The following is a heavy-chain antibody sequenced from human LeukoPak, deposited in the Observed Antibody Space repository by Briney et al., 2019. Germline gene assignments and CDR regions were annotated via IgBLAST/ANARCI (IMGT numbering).Heavy chain of an antibody. CDR1: GFTFSNYA. Sequence: AGGSLRLSCAASGFTFSNYAMRWVRQAPGKGLEWVAFISYHGNNEHYADSVKGRFTISRDNSKNMLYLQMNSLRAEDTALYYCARDLFWGQGTLVTVSS. CDR2: ISYHGNNE. CDR3: ARDLF. J-gene: IGHJ4*02. V-gene: IGHV3-30*04.